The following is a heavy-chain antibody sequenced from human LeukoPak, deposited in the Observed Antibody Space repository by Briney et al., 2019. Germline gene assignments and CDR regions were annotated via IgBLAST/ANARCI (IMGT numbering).Heavy chain of an antibody. CDR3: ATGGPMIAVVITSRPFDI. CDR1: GYTFTGYY. D-gene: IGHD3-22*01. V-gene: IGHV1-24*01. Sequence: ASVKVSCKASGYTFTGYYMHWVRQAPGKGLEWMGGFDPEYQKTIYAERFQDRVTLTEDTSTDTAYMELSSLRSDDTAVYYCATGGPMIAVVITSRPFDIWGQGTMVTVSS. J-gene: IGHJ3*02. CDR2: FDPEYQKT.